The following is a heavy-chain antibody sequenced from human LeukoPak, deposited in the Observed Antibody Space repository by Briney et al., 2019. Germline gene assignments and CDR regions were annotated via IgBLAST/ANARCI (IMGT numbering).Heavy chain of an antibody. CDR3: ARADIVEDY. J-gene: IGHJ4*02. V-gene: IGHV4-39*01. Sequence: SETLSLTCTVSGGSISSSSYYWGWIRQPPGKGLEWIGSIYYSGSTYYNPFLKSRVTISVDTSKNQFSLKLSSVTAADTAVYYCARADIVEDYWGQGTLVTVSS. CDR1: GGSISSSSYY. CDR2: IYYSGST. D-gene: IGHD2-15*01.